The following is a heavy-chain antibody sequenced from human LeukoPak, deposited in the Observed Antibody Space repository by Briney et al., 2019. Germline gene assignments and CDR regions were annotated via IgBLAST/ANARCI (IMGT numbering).Heavy chain of an antibody. CDR2: MNPNSGNT. CDR1: GYTFTSYD. J-gene: IGHJ4*02. Sequence: ASVKVSCKASGYTFTSYDINWVRQAPGQGLEWMGWMNPNSGNTGYAQKFQGRVTMTRNTSISTAYMELSSLRSEDTAVYYCATYYYDSSGYLQGYYFDYWGQGTLVTVSS. CDR3: ATYYYDSSGYLQGYYFDY. V-gene: IGHV1-8*01. D-gene: IGHD3-22*01.